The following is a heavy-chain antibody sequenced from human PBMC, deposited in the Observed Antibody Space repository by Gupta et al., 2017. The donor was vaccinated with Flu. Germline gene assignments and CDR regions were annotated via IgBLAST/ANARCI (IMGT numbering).Heavy chain of an antibody. CDR3: ARVFGYSSGWYLEDRYFDY. J-gene: IGHJ4*02. Sequence: EVQLVESGGGLVQPGGSLRLSCAASGFTFSSYSMNWVRQAPGKGLEWVSYISSSSSTIYYADSVKGRFTISRDNAKNSLYLQMNSLRDEDTAVYYCARVFGYSSGWYLEDRYFDYWGQGTLVTVSS. V-gene: IGHV3-48*02. D-gene: IGHD6-19*01. CDR2: ISSSSSTI. CDR1: GFTFSSYS.